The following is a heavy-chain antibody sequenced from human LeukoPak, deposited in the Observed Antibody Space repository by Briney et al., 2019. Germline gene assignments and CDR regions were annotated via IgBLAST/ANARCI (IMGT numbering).Heavy chain of an antibody. Sequence: GGSLRLSCAASGFTFSSYWMNWARQAPGKGLEWVASINHNGNVNYYVDSVKGRFTISRDNAKNSLYLQMNSLRAGDTAVYYCARDRSRMIWGQGTLVTVSS. D-gene: IGHD2-2*01. CDR1: GFTFSSYW. CDR3: ARDRSRMI. V-gene: IGHV3-7*01. J-gene: IGHJ4*02. CDR2: INHNGNVN.